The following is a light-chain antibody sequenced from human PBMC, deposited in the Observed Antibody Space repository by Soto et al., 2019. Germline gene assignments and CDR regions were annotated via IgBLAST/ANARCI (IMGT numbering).Light chain of an antibody. Sequence: QSVLTQPASVSGSPGQSITISCTGTSSDVGGYHYVSWYQQYPGKAPKVMIYDVSNRPSGVSNRFSGSKSGTTASLTISGLQAEDETDYYCSSYTSSITYVFVTGTKVTVL. CDR1: SSDVGGYHY. CDR2: DVS. CDR3: SSYTSSITYV. J-gene: IGLJ1*01. V-gene: IGLV2-14*01.